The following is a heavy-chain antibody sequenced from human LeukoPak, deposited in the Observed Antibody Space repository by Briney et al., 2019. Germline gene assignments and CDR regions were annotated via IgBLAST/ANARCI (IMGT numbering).Heavy chain of an antibody. V-gene: IGHV1-69*05. J-gene: IGHJ4*02. CDR2: IIPIFGTA. Sequence: SVKVSCKASGYTFTSYGISWVRQAPGQGLEWMGRIIPIFGTANYAQKFQGRVTITTDESTSTAYMELSSLRSEDTAVYYCARGQHSSGYYLPNWGQGTLVTVSS. CDR3: ARGQHSSGYYLPN. CDR1: GYTFTSYG. D-gene: IGHD3-22*01.